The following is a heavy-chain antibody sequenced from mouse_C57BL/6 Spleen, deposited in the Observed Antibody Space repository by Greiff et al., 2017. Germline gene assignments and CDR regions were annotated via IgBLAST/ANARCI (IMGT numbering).Heavy chain of an antibody. CDR1: GYAFSSPW. V-gene: IGHV1-82*01. Sequence: QVQLQQSGPELVKPGASVKISCKASGYAFSSPWMNWVKQRPGKGLEWIGRIYPGDGETNYNGKFKGKATLTADKSSSTAYMQLSSLTSEDSAVYVCARDSSGYLSWFAYRGQGTLVTVSA. CDR2: IYPGDGET. J-gene: IGHJ3*01. D-gene: IGHD3-2*02. CDR3: ARDSSGYLSWFAY.